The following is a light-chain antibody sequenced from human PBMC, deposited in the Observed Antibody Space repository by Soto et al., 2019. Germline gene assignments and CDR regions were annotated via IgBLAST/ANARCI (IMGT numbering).Light chain of an antibody. CDR2: EGS. J-gene: IGLJ3*02. V-gene: IGLV2-14*02. Sequence: QSALTQPASVSGSPGQSIAISCTGTSSDVGSYNSVSWYQQHPGKAPKLMIYEGSKRPSGVSDRFSGSKSGITASLTISGLQAEDEADYYCQSYDSSLSGVFGGGTKLTVL. CDR3: QSYDSSLSGV. CDR1: SSDVGSYNS.